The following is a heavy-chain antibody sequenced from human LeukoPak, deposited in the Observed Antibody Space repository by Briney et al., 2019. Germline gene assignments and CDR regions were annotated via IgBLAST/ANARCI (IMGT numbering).Heavy chain of an antibody. CDR2: IYYSGST. Sequence: SETLSLTCTVPGGSISSYYWSWIRQPPGKGLEWIGYIYYSGSTNYNPSLKSRVTISVDTSKNQFSLKLSSVTAADTAVYYCARVTGYSSGWSPYYFDYWGQGTLVTVSS. J-gene: IGHJ4*02. D-gene: IGHD6-19*01. CDR3: ARVTGYSSGWSPYYFDY. V-gene: IGHV4-59*01. CDR1: GGSISSYY.